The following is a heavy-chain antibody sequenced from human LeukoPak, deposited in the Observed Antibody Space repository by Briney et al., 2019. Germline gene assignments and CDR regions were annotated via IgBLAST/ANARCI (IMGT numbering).Heavy chain of an antibody. CDR2: INPSSGTT. V-gene: IGHV1-46*01. Sequence: RASVTVSCKTSGYKFTSYYLQWVRQTPGQGLEWLGIINPSSGTTTYAQKFQGRVTMARDTSTSTVYMELSRLRAEDTAVYYCARDYYYGSGTYFSGFDYWGQGTLVTVSS. D-gene: IGHD3-10*01. CDR1: GYKFTSYY. J-gene: IGHJ4*02. CDR3: ARDYYYGSGTYFSGFDY.